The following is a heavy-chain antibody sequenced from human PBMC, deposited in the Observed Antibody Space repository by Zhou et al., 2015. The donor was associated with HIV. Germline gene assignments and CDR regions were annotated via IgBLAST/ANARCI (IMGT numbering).Heavy chain of an antibody. J-gene: IGHJ3*02. Sequence: QVQLVQSGAEVKKPGSSVKVSCKASGGTFSSYAISWVRQAPGQGLEWMGGIIPIFGTANYAQKFQGRVTITADESTSTAYMELSSLRSEDTAVYYCARVTSRGSGYFLDAFDIWAKGQVVTVSS. D-gene: IGHD3-22*01. CDR1: GGTFSSYA. CDR3: ARVTSRGSGYFLDAFDI. V-gene: IGHV1-69*12. CDR2: IIPIFGTA.